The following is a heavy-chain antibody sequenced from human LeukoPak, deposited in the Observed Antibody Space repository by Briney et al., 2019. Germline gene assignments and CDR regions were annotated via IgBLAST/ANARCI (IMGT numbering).Heavy chain of an antibody. J-gene: IGHJ4*02. D-gene: IGHD1-26*01. V-gene: IGHV4-38-2*02. CDR3: AVVGATNFDY. CDR2: IYHSGST. Sequence: SETLSLTCTVSGYSISSGYYWGWIRQPPGKGLEWIGSIYHSGSTYYNPSLKSRVTISVDTSKNQFSLKLSSVTAADTAVYYCAVVGATNFDYWGQGTLVTVSP. CDR1: GYSISSGYY.